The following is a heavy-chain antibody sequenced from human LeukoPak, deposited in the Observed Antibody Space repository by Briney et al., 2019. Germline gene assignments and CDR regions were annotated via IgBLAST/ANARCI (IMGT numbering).Heavy chain of an antibody. V-gene: IGHV3-66*01. CDR3: ARDRLPPLGAFDI. J-gene: IGHJ3*02. CDR2: IYSGGNT. CDR1: GFTVSSSY. D-gene: IGHD3-16*01. Sequence: PRGSLRLSCAASGFTVSSSYMSWVRQAPGKGLEWVSLIYSGGNTYYADYVKGRFTISRDNSKNTLYLQMNSLRAEDTAVYHCARDRLPPLGAFDIWGQGTMVTVSS.